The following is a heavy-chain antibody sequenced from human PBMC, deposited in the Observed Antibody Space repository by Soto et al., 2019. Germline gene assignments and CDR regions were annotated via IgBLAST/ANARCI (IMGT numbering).Heavy chain of an antibody. CDR1: GYTFTYYY. D-gene: IGHD6-19*01. V-gene: IGHV1-2*02. Sequence: ASVKVSCKASGYTFTYYYLHWVRQAPGQGLEWMGWIYPKSGGTNYAQQFQGRVTMTSDASITTVYMELTRLRSDDTAVYYCAKSRSIAVARDAFDIWGQGTMVTVSS. J-gene: IGHJ3*02. CDR2: IYPKSGGT. CDR3: AKSRSIAVARDAFDI.